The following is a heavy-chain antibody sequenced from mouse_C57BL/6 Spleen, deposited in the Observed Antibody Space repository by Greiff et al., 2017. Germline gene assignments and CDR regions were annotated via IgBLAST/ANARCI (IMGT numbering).Heavy chain of an antibody. V-gene: IGHV1-76*01. CDR2: IYPGSGNT. Sequence: QVQLKQSGAELVRPGASVKLSCKASGYTFTDYYINWVKQRPGQGLEWIARIYPGSGNTYYNEKFKGKATLTAEKSSSTAYMQLSSLTSEDSAVYFCARRTDYDFLFDYWGQGTTLTVSS. CDR1: GYTFTDYY. CDR3: ARRTDYDFLFDY. D-gene: IGHD2-4*01. J-gene: IGHJ2*01.